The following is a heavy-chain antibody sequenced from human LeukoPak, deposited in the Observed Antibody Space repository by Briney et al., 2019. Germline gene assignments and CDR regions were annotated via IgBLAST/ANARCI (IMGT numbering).Heavy chain of an antibody. CDR3: ARLRYDSSGYDY. CDR2: IYYSGST. D-gene: IGHD3-22*01. J-gene: IGHJ4*02. Sequence: SETLSLTCTVSGGSISSYYWSWIRQPPGKGLEWIGYIYYSGSTDYNPSLKSRVTISLDTSKNQFSLKVSSVTAADTAVYYCARLRYDSSGYDYWGQGTLVTVSS. V-gene: IGHV4-59*01. CDR1: GGSISSYY.